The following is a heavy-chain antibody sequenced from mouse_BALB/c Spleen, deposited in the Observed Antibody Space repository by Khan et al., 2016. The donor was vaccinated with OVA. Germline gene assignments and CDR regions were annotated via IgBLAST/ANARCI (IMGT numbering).Heavy chain of an antibody. D-gene: IGHD1-1*02. J-gene: IGHJ1*01. V-gene: IGHV9-3-1*01. CDR2: INTYTEVP. CDR1: GYTFTNYG. CDR3: ASGGYWYFDV. Sequence: QIQLVQSGPELKKPGETVKISCKASGYTFTNYGMNWVKQAPGKGLKWMGWINTYTEVPTYADDFKGRFAFSLETSASTAYLQINNLKNEDTATYFCASGGYWYFDVWGAGTTVTVSS.